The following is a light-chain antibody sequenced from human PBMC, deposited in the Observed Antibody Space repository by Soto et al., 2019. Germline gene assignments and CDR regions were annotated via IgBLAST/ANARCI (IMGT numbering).Light chain of an antibody. V-gene: IGKV3D-20*01. J-gene: IGKJ4*01. CDR2: DAN. Sequence: EIVLTQSPATLSLSAGERATLSCGASQNVGNNYLGWYQLKPGLAPRLLIFDANRRAAGIPDRFSGSESGTDFTLAISSLETVDVTLSDDQPYATSPLTLGGGTKVDI. CDR1: QNVGNNY. CDR3: QPYATSPLT.